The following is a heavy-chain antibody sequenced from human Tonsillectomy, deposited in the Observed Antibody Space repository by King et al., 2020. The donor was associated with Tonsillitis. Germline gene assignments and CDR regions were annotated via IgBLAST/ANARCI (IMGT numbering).Heavy chain of an antibody. V-gene: IGHV3-73*02. CDR2: IRTKLNNPAT. CDR1: GFTFSNSR. D-gene: IGHD2/OR15-2a*01. Sequence: VQLVESGGGLVQPGGSLKLSCAASGFTFSNSRIHWVRQASGKGLVWGGRIRTKLNNPATTYSASVKGRFTISRDDYKNTAYLQMNSLKTVDTALYYCTTLRYCDSNGCFDYWGRGTLVTVSS. J-gene: IGHJ4*02. CDR3: TTLRYCDSNGCFDY.